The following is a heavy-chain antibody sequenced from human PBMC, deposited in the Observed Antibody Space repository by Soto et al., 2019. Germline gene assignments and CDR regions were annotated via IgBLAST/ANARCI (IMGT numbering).Heavy chain of an antibody. Sequence: SETLSLTCTVSGGSISSGDYYWSWIRQPPRKGLEWIGYIYYSGSTYYNPSLKSRVTISVDTSKNQFSLKLSSVTAADTAVYYCATSLSARRHYYYYGMDVWGQGTTVTVSS. J-gene: IGHJ6*02. CDR3: ATSLSARRHYYYYGMDV. D-gene: IGHD6-6*01. CDR1: GGSISSGDYY. CDR2: IYYSGST. V-gene: IGHV4-30-4*01.